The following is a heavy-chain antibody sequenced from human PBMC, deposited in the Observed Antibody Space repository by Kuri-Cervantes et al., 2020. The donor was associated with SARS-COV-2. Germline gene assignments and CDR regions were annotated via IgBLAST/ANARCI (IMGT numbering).Heavy chain of an antibody. CDR1: GGSISSHY. J-gene: IGHJ3*02. V-gene: IGHV4-59*11. D-gene: IGHD3-10*01. CDR2: IYYSGST. Sequence: SETLSLTCTVSGGSISSHYWSWIRQPPGKGLEWIGYIYYSGSTNYNPSLKSRVTISVDTSKNQFSLKLSSVTAADTAVYYCASAGADAFDIWGQGTMVTVSS. CDR3: ASAGADAFDI.